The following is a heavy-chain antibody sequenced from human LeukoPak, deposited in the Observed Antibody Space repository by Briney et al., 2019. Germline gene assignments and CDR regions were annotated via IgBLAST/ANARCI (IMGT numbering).Heavy chain of an antibody. CDR1: GGSISSGGYY. D-gene: IGHD5-18*01. CDR3: ARHVQWGNTAMAGDWFDP. J-gene: IGHJ5*02. Sequence: RPSETLSLTCTVSGGSISSGGYYWSWIRQHPGKGLEWIGYIYYSGSTYYNPSLKSRVTISVDTSKNQFSLKLSSVTAADTAVYYCARHVQWGNTAMAGDWFDPWGQGTLVTVSS. CDR2: IYYSGST. V-gene: IGHV4-31*03.